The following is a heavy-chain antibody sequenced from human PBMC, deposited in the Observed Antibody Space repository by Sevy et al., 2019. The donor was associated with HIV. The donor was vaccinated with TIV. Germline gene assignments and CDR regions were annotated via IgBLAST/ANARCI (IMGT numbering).Heavy chain of an antibody. J-gene: IGHJ4*02. CDR1: GGSISSSSYY. V-gene: IGHV4-39*01. CDR2: IYYSGST. CDR3: ARHEGVFY. Sequence: SETLSLTCTVSGGSISSSSYYWGWIRQPPGKGLEWFGSIYYSGSTYYNPSLKSRVTISVDTSKNQFSLKLSSVTAADTAVYYCARHEGVFYWGQGTLVTVSS.